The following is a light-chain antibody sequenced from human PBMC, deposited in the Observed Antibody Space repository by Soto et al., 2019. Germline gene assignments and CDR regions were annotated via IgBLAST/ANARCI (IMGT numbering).Light chain of an antibody. CDR2: GVT. J-gene: IGLJ1*01. Sequence: QSVLTQPASVSGSPGQSITISCTGTNSDIGGYNYVSWYRHHPGEAPKLMIYGVTNRPSGVSTRFSGSKSGNTASLTISGLQDEDEADYYCVSFTSSTTYVFGSGTKVTVL. CDR3: VSFTSSTTYV. CDR1: NSDIGGYNY. V-gene: IGLV2-14*01.